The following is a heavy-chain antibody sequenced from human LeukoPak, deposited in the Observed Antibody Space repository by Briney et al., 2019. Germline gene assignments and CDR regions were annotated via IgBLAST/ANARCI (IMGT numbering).Heavy chain of an antibody. CDR2: IYYSGSA. V-gene: IGHV4-59*01. CDR1: GGSISSYY. J-gene: IGHJ2*01. Sequence: SETLCLTCTVSGGSISSYYWSWIRQPPGKGLEWIGNIYYSGSANYNPSLKSRVTISVDTSKNQFSLKLSSVTAADTAVYYCARSLYPNWYFDLWGRGTLVTVSS. D-gene: IGHD2-2*01. CDR3: ARSLYPNWYFDL.